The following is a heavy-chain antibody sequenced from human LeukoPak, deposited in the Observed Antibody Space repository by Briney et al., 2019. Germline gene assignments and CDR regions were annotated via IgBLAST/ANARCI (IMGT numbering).Heavy chain of an antibody. CDR3: ARARGDSSPASRYFDY. CDR1: GFALSSHW. Sequence: PGGSLRLSCAASGFALSSHWMTRVRQVPGRGPEWVANVNRDGSETYYLDSVKGRFTISKDNAKNSLYLQMNSLRAEDTAMFYCARARGDSSPASRYFDYWGQGALVTVSS. V-gene: IGHV3-7*01. D-gene: IGHD5-18*01. CDR2: VNRDGSET. J-gene: IGHJ4*02.